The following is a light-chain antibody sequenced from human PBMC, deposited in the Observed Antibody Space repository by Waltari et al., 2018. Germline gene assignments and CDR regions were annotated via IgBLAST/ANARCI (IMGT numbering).Light chain of an antibody. V-gene: IGLV2-14*01. CDR3: SSYTSSSTRV. J-gene: IGLJ3*02. CDR1: SSDVGHYNY. CDR2: EVS. Sequence: QSALTQPASVSGSPGQSITISCTGTSSDVGHYNYVSWYQQHPGKAPKLMIYEVSNRPSGFSNRFAGSKAGNTASLTISGLQAEDEADYYCSSYTSSSTRVFGGGTKLTVL.